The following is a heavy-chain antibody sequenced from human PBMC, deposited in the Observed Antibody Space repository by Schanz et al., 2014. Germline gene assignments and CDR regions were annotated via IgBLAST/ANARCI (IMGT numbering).Heavy chain of an antibody. D-gene: IGHD2-8*01. J-gene: IGHJ5*01. CDR2: ISARGEVS. V-gene: IGHV3-23*04. CDR1: GFNFYTSA. CDR3: AKWEDIVPEPEPMRGWFDS. Sequence: EVRLVESGGGLVQPGGSLRLSCVASGFNFYTSAMTWVRQAPGKGLEWVSVISARGEVSKYSDSVKGRFIVSRDNSRATLFLQIDSLRAADTAFYYCAKWEDIVPEPEPMRGWFDSWGQGILVTVSS.